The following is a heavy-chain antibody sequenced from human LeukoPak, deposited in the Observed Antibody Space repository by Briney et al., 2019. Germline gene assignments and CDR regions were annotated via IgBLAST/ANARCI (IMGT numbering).Heavy chain of an antibody. J-gene: IGHJ4*02. V-gene: IGHV4-59*11. CDR2: IYNSGST. CDR3: ARGHYYDSSGDY. D-gene: IGHD3-22*01. Sequence: PSGTLSLTCTVSGDSISSHYWSWIRQPPGKGLEWIGYIYNSGSTNYNPSLKSRVTISVDTSKNQFSLNLSSVTAADTAVYYCARGHYYDSSGDYWGQGTLVTVSS. CDR1: GDSISSHY.